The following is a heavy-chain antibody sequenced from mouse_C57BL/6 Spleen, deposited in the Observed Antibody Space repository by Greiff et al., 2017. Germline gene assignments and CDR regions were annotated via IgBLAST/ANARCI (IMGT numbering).Heavy chain of an antibody. V-gene: IGHV1-80*01. CDR2: IYPGDGDT. Sequence: QVQLQQSGAELVKPGASVKISCKASGYAFGSYWMNWVKQRPGKGLEWIGQIYPGDGDTNYNGKFKGKATLTADKSSSTAYMQLSSLTSEDSAVYFCARSGYGNPFAYWGQGTLVTVSA. CDR3: ARSGYGNPFAY. J-gene: IGHJ3*01. CDR1: GYAFGSYW. D-gene: IGHD2-1*01.